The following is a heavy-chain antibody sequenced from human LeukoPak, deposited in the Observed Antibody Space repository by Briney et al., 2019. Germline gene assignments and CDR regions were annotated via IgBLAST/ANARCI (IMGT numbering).Heavy chain of an antibody. CDR1: GYTFTSYG. Sequence: ASVKVSCKASGYTFTSYGISWVRKAPGQGLEWMGWISAYNGNTNYAQKLQGRVTMTTDTSTSTAYMELRSLRSDDTAVYYCARRSGTSGRNGMDVWGQGTTVTVSS. J-gene: IGHJ6*02. D-gene: IGHD3-10*01. V-gene: IGHV1-18*01. CDR3: ARRSGTSGRNGMDV. CDR2: ISAYNGNT.